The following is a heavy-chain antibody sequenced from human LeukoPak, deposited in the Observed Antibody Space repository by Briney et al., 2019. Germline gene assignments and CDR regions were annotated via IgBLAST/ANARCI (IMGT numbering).Heavy chain of an antibody. V-gene: IGHV3-74*01. CDR3: ARGGSSDYYDSSGYYYVNY. D-gene: IGHD3-22*01. CDR2: INHAGGST. Sequence: GGSLRLSCAASGFTFSSYWMHCVRQVPGKGLVWVSHINHAGGSTNYADCVKGRFTISRDNAKNTLYLQMNSLTAEDTAVYYCARGGSSDYYDSSGYYYVNYWGQGTLVTVSS. CDR1: GFTFSSYW. J-gene: IGHJ4*02.